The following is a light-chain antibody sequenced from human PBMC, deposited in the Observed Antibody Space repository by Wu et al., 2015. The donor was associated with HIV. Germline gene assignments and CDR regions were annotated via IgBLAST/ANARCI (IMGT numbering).Light chain of an antibody. CDR2: TAS. CDR3: QQSYSTPYT. CDR1: QSISSY. J-gene: IGKJ2*01. Sequence: DIQMTQSPFSLSASVGDRVIITCRASQSISSYLNWYQQKPGKAPKLLIYTASSLQSGVPSRFSGSGSGTDFTLTISSLQPEDFATYYCQQSYSTPYTFGQGTKLEIK. V-gene: IGKV1-39*01.